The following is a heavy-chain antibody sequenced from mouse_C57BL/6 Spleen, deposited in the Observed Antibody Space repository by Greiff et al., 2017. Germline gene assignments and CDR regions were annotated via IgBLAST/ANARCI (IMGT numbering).Heavy chain of an antibody. CDR2: IDPSDSYT. V-gene: IGHV1-69*01. J-gene: IGHJ4*01. Sequence: QVQLQQPGAELVMPGASVKLSCKASGYTFTSYWMHWVKQRPGQGLEWIGEIDPSDSYTNYNQKFKGKSTLTVDKSSSTAYMQLSSLTSEDSAVYYWARPNYSNYHYAMDYGGQGTSVTVSS. CDR1: GYTFTSYW. D-gene: IGHD2-5*01. CDR3: ARPNYSNYHYAMDY.